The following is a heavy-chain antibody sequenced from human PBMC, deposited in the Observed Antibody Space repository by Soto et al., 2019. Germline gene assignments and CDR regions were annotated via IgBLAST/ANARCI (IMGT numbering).Heavy chain of an antibody. V-gene: IGHV3-23*01. CDR2: VSIGGST. Sequence: DVQLLESGGGLVQPEGSLRLSCAASGFTFSSYAMGWVRQGPGKGLGWVAVVSIGGSTHYADSVRGRFTISRDNSKNTLPLQMNSLTAEDTAVDFCAKRRGAGGHFDYWGQGALVTVSS. CDR1: GFTFSSYA. J-gene: IGHJ4*02. CDR3: AKRRGAGGHFDY. D-gene: IGHD2-15*01.